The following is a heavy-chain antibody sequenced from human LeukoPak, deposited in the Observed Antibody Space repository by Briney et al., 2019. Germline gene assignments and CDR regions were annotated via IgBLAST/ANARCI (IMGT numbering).Heavy chain of an antibody. CDR1: GGSISSYY. Sequence: KPSETLSLTCTVSGGSISSYYWGWIRQPPGKGLEWIVSIYYSGSTYYNPSLESRVTISVDTSKNQFSLKLSSVTAADTAVYYCARDLGSGYWDAFGIWGQGTMVTVSS. J-gene: IGHJ3*02. CDR3: ARDLGSGYWDAFGI. V-gene: IGHV4-39*07. CDR2: IYYSGST. D-gene: IGHD3-22*01.